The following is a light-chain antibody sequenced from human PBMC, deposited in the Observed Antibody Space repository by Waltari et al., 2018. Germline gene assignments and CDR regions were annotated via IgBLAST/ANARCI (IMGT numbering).Light chain of an antibody. J-gene: IGLJ3*02. Sequence: QSALTQPASVSGSPGQSITISCTGSSSDVGGYRYVSWYQQHPGKAPKLMIYEVSYRPSGVSNRFSGSKSGNTASLTISGLQPEDEADYYCSSSTTTSTLVFGGGTKLTVV. V-gene: IGLV2-14*01. CDR1: SSDVGGYRY. CDR2: EVS. CDR3: SSSTTTSTLV.